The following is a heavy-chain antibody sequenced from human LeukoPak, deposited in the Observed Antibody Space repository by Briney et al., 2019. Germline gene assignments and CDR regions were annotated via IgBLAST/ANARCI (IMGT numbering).Heavy chain of an antibody. CDR3: ARGGYLGSGSFHHDAFDI. D-gene: IGHD3-10*01. V-gene: IGHV1-46*01. CDR2: INPSGGST. J-gene: IGHJ3*02. CDR1: GYTFTSYY. Sequence: ASVKVSCKASGYTFTSYYMHWVRQAPGQGLEWMGIINPSGGSTSYAQKFQGRVTMTRDMSTSTVYMELSSLRSEDTAVYYCARGGYLGSGSFHHDAFDIWGQGTMVTVSS.